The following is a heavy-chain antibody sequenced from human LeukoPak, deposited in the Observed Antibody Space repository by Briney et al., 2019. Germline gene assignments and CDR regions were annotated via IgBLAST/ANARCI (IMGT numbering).Heavy chain of an antibody. CDR1: GGSISSSSYY. CDR2: IYYSGST. J-gene: IGHJ4*02. V-gene: IGHV4-39*07. D-gene: IGHD6-19*01. CDR3: ARDLWLVKVVDY. Sequence: PSETLSLTCTVSGGSISSSSYYWGWIRQPPGKGLEWIGSIYYSGSTYYNPSLKSRVTISVDTSKNQFSLKLSSVTAADTAVYYCARDLWLVKVVDYWGQGTLVTVSS.